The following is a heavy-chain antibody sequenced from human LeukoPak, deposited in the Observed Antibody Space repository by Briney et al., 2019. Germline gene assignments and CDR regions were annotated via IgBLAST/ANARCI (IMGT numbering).Heavy chain of an antibody. Sequence: GGSLRLSCAASGFAVSSNHMNWVRQAPGKGLEWVAIIKQDGSDKYYVDSVKGRFTISRDNAKNSLYLQMNSLRAEDTAVYYCARDVRCSTTSCHRLHYYGMDVWGQGTTVTVSS. CDR3: ARDVRCSTTSCHRLHYYGMDV. J-gene: IGHJ6*02. V-gene: IGHV3-7*01. D-gene: IGHD2-2*01. CDR1: GFAVSSNH. CDR2: IKQDGSDK.